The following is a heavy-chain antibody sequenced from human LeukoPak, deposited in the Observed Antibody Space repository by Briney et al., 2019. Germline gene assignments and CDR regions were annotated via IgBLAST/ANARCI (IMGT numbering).Heavy chain of an antibody. Sequence: PGGSLRLSCAASGFTFSTFSMNWVRQAPGKGLEWVSSISSSGSNIYYADSVKGRFTISRDNAKKSLYLQMNSLRAEDTAVYYCARDPNLYDFWSGYLDYWGQGTLVTVSS. J-gene: IGHJ4*02. D-gene: IGHD3-3*01. CDR2: ISSSGSNI. V-gene: IGHV3-21*01. CDR3: ARDPNLYDFWSGYLDY. CDR1: GFTFSTFS.